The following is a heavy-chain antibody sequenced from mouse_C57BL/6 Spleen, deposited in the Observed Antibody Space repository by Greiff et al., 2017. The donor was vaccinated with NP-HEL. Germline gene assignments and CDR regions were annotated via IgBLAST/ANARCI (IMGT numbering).Heavy chain of an antibody. V-gene: IGHV1-82*01. CDR1: GYAFSSSW. CDR2: IYPGDGDT. D-gene: IGHD2-1*01. CDR3: GGPSNYVNAMDY. Sequence: VQLQQSGPELVKPGASVKISCKASGYAFSSSWMNWVKQRPGKGLEWIGRIYPGDGDTNYNGKFKGKATLTADKSSSTAYMQLSSLTSEDSAVYFCGGPSNYVNAMDYWGQGTSVTVSS. J-gene: IGHJ4*01.